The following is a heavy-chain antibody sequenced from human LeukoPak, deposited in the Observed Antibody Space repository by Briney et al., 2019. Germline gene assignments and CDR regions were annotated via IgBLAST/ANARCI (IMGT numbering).Heavy chain of an antibody. Sequence: PSETLSLTCAVSGGSISSGGYSWSWIRQPPGKGLEWIGYIYHSGSTYYNPSLKSRVTISVDRSKNQFSLKLSSVTAADTVVYYCARACGGDCYAFDIWGQGTMVTVSS. CDR2: IYHSGST. V-gene: IGHV4-30-2*01. J-gene: IGHJ3*02. CDR1: GGSISSGGYS. CDR3: ARACGGDCYAFDI. D-gene: IGHD2-21*02.